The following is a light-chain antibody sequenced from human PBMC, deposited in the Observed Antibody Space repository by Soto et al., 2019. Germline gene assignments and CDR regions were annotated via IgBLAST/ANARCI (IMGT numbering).Light chain of an antibody. CDR3: QQSYTTASIT. V-gene: IGKV1-39*01. J-gene: IGKJ5*01. Sequence: DIQMTQSPSSLSASVGDRVTITCRASQSISRNLNWYQHKPGKAPKLLIYAASSLQNGVPSRFSGGGSGTDFPLRISSLQPEDFGTYYCQQSYTTASITFGQGTRLEIK. CDR2: AAS. CDR1: QSISRN.